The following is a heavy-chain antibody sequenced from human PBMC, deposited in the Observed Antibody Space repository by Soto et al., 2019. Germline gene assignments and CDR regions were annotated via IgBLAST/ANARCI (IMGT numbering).Heavy chain of an antibody. D-gene: IGHD1-26*01. J-gene: IGHJ3*02. CDR3: ARDLGWEPRGAFDI. CDR2: IIPIFGTA. CDR1: GVTFSSYA. V-gene: IGHV1-69*13. Sequence: SVKVSCKASGVTFSSYAISWVRQAPGQGLEWMGGIIPIFGTANYAQKFQGRVTITADESTSTAYMELSSLRSEDTAVYYCARDLGWEPRGAFDIWGQGTMVTVS.